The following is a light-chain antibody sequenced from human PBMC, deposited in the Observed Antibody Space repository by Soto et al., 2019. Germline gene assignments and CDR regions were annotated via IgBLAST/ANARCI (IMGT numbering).Light chain of an antibody. V-gene: IGKV1-9*01. J-gene: IGKJ4*01. CDR3: QQLNSYPPT. Sequence: IQLTQSPSSLSASVGDRVTITCRASQGTSSYLVWYQQKPGKAPKLLIYAASTLQSGVPSRFSGSGSGTDFTPTISSLQPEDFATYYCQQLNSYPPTFGGGTNGDIK. CDR2: AAS. CDR1: QGTSSY.